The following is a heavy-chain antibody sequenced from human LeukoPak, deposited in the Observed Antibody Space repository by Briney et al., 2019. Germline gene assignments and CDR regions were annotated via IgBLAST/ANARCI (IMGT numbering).Heavy chain of an antibody. Sequence: GRSLRLSCAASGFTFSNYGMHWIRQAPGKGLEWVAVIWYDGGNKYYADSVKGRFTISRDNSKNTLYLQMNSLRAEDTAVYYCARHGTVTHRFDYWGQGTLVTVSS. CDR2: IWYDGGNK. J-gene: IGHJ4*02. CDR3: ARHGTVTHRFDY. D-gene: IGHD4-17*01. V-gene: IGHV3-33*01. CDR1: GFTFSNYG.